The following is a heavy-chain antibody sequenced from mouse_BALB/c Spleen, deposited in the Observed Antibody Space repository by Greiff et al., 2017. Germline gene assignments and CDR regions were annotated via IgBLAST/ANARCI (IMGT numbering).Heavy chain of an antibody. Sequence: DVQLQESGPGLVKPSQSLSLTCTVTGYSITSDYAWNWIRQFPGNKLEWMGYISYSGSTSYNPSLKSRISITRDTSKNQFFLQLNSVTTEDTATYYCARGEGLFAYWGQGTLVTVSA. V-gene: IGHV3-2*02. CDR2: ISYSGST. J-gene: IGHJ3*01. CDR3: ARGEGLFAY. CDR1: GYSITSDYA.